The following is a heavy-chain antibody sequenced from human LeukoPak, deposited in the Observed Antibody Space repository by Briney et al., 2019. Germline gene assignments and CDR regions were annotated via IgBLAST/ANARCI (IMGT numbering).Heavy chain of an antibody. Sequence: ASVKVSCKASGYTFTGFYMHWVRQAPGQGLEWMGWINPNSGGTNYAQKLQGRVTMTTDTSTSTAYMELRSLRSDDTAVYYCAREAADRAFDIWGQGTMVTVSS. CDR2: INPNSGGT. V-gene: IGHV1-2*02. CDR3: AREAADRAFDI. CDR1: GYTFTGFY. D-gene: IGHD6-13*01. J-gene: IGHJ3*02.